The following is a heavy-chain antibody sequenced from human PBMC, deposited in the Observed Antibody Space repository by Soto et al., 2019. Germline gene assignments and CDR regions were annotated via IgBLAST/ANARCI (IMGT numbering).Heavy chain of an antibody. J-gene: IGHJ4*02. D-gene: IGHD3-10*01. CDR1: GFTFSSYW. V-gene: IGHV3-23*01. CDR2: ITDTGGDT. CDR3: ARGSTDSYPGSRIFDF. Sequence: GGSLSLSCGASGFTFSSYWMHWVRQAPGKGLVWVSTITDTGGDTKYADSVRGRFTMSRDNSKKTLYLQMNSLRVEDSALYYCARGSTDSYPGSRIFDFWGRGT.